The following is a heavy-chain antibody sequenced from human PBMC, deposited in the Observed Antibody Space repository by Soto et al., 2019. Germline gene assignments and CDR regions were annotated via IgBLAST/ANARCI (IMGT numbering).Heavy chain of an antibody. CDR1: GFTFSSYG. CDR3: ARDYENAAVGGYSGYDYTRYSGSYSPQYYFDY. CDR2: IWYDGSNK. V-gene: IGHV3-33*01. D-gene: IGHD5-12*01. Sequence: GGSLRLSCAASGFTFSSYGMHWVRQAPGKGLEWVAVIWYDGSNKYYADSVKGRFTISRDNSKNTLYLQMNSLRAEDRAVYYCARDYENAAVGGYSGYDYTRYSGSYSPQYYFDYWGQGTLVTVSS. J-gene: IGHJ4*02.